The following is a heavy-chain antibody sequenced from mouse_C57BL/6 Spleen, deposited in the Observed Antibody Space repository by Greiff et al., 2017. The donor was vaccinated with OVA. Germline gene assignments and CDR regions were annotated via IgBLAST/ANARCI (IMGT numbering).Heavy chain of an antibody. Sequence: QVQLQQSGAELVMPGASVKLSCKASGYTFTSYWMHWVKQRPGQGLEWIGEIDPSDSYTNYNQKFKGKSTLTVDKSSSTAYMQLSSLTSEDSAVYYCARTLYRVPGFDYWGQGTTLTVSS. CDR1: GYTFTSYW. V-gene: IGHV1-69*01. CDR3: ARTLYRVPGFDY. CDR2: IDPSDSYT. J-gene: IGHJ2*01. D-gene: IGHD1-2*01.